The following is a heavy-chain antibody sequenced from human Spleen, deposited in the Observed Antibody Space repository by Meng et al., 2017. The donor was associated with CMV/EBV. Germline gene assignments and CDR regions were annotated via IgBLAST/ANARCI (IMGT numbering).Heavy chain of an antibody. D-gene: IGHD1-26*01. Sequence: GGSLRLSCAVSGITITSHWMHWVRQVPGRGLVWVSRINRDESSTAYADSVKGRFTISRDNTKNTLHLQMNSLRAEDSAVYYCAREGLLVGDPFDYWGQGILVTVSS. V-gene: IGHV3-74*03. CDR1: GITITSHW. J-gene: IGHJ4*02. CDR3: AREGLLVGDPFDY. CDR2: INRDESST.